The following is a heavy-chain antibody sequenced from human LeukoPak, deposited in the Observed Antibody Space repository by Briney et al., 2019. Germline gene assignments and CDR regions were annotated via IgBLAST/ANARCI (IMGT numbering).Heavy chain of an antibody. J-gene: IGHJ3*02. CDR3: ARLDIVVVPAAYDAFDI. V-gene: IGHV4-38-2*01. CDR1: GYSISSGYY. D-gene: IGHD2-2*03. CDR2: IYHSGST. Sequence: PSETLSLTWAVSGYSISSGYYWGWIRQPPGKGLEWSGRIYHSGSTYYNPSLKSRVTISVDTSKNQSSLKLSSVTAADTAVYYCARLDIVVVPAAYDAFDIWGQGTMVTVSS.